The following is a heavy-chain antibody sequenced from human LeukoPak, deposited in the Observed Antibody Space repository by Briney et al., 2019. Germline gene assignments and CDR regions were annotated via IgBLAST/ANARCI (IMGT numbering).Heavy chain of an antibody. CDR3: ARAVFPYNWNDKTFDY. CDR2: IYYSGST. D-gene: IGHD1-1*01. Sequence: SETLSLTCTVSGGSISSSTYYWGWIRQPPGKGLEWIGSIYYSGSTYYNPSLKSRVSISVDTSKNQFSLKLSSVTAADTAVYYCARAVFPYNWNDKTFDYWGQGTLVTVSS. CDR1: GGSISSSTYY. V-gene: IGHV4-39*07. J-gene: IGHJ4*02.